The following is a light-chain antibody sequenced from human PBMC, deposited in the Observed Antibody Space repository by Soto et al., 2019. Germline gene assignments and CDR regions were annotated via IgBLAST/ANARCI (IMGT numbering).Light chain of an antibody. J-gene: IGLJ1*01. CDR2: EVS. V-gene: IGLV2-14*01. CDR3: ISYTSSSTYV. Sequence: QSALAQPASVSGSPGLSITISCTGTSSDVGDYDYVSWYQQHPGKAPKLIIYEVSNRPSGVSNRFSGSKSGNTASLTISGLQTEDEADYYCISYTSSSTYVFGTGTKLTVL. CDR1: SSDVGDYDY.